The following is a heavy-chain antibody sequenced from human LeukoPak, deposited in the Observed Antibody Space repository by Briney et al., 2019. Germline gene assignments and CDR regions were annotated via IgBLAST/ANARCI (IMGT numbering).Heavy chain of an antibody. CDR3: ATETNGRHYDY. V-gene: IGHV3-21*06. Sequence: PGGSLRLSCTTSGLTFSTSGFNWVRQAPGKGLEWVASIGPTGFDRYHADSIKGRFTISRDNADNFLYLQMDSLRAEDTAVYYCATETNGRHYDYWGQGTLLTVSS. J-gene: IGHJ4*02. CDR1: GLTFSTSG. D-gene: IGHD1-14*01. CDR2: IGPTGFDR.